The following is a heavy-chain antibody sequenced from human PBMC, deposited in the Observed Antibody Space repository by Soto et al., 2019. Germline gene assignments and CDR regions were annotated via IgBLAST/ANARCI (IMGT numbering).Heavy chain of an antibody. Sequence: SETLSLTCTVSGGSISSGGYYWSWIRQHPGKGLEWIGYIYYSGSTYYNPSLKSRVTISVDTSKNQFSLKLSSVTAAATAVYYCARENQLILPAAIVRSYNWFDPWGQGTLVTVSS. CDR2: IYYSGST. D-gene: IGHD2-2*01. CDR3: ARENQLILPAAIVRSYNWFDP. CDR1: GGSISSGGYY. V-gene: IGHV4-31*03. J-gene: IGHJ5*02.